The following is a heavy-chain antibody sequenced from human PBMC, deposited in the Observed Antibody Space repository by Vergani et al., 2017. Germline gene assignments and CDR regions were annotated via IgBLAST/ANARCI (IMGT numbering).Heavy chain of an antibody. V-gene: IGHV4-61*01. CDR1: GGSISSGSYY. Sequence: QVQLQESGPGLVKPSQTLSLTCTVSGGSISSGSYYWSWIRQPPGKGLEWIGYIYYSGSTNYNPSLKSRVTISVDTSKNQFSLKLSSVTAADTAVYYCARSLIYYDSSGLWGQGTLVTVSS. CDR3: ARSLIYYDSSGL. D-gene: IGHD3-22*01. CDR2: IYYSGST. J-gene: IGHJ4*02.